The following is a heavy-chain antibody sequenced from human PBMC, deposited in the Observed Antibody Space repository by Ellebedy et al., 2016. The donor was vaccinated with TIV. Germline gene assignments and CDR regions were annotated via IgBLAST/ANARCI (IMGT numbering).Heavy chain of an antibody. CDR1: GYNLDDLS. CDR2: FDPENGEK. Sequence: AASVKVSCKVSGYNLDDLSMHWARQSHGGGLEWMGGFDPENGEKIYAQKFQGRVTMTEDTSTDTAYMELRSLRSEDTAVYFCATYAAEHGSGIDFWGQGTLVTVSS. J-gene: IGHJ4*02. V-gene: IGHV1-24*01. D-gene: IGHD3-10*01. CDR3: ATYAAEHGSGIDF.